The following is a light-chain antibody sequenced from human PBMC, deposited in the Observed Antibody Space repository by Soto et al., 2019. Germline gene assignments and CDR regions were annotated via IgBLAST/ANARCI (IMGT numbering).Light chain of an antibody. CDR1: QSINNW. V-gene: IGKV1-5*03. J-gene: IGKJ1*01. CDR2: RAS. Sequence: DIQMTQSPSTLSASVGDSVTITCRASQSINNWLAWYQQKPGKAPKLLIYRASTLESGVPSRFSGSGSGTEFILTISSLQPDDSATYYCQQSNTYFQWTFGQGTKVDIK. CDR3: QQSNTYFQWT.